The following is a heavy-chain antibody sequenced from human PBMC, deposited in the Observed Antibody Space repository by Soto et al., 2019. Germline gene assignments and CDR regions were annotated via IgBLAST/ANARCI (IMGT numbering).Heavy chain of an antibody. CDR2: IIPIFGTA. CDR1: GGTFSSYA. CDR3: ARKISHFDSSGPGFDY. D-gene: IGHD3-22*01. V-gene: IGHV1-69*13. J-gene: IGHJ4*02. Sequence: RASVKVSCKASGGTFSSYAISWVRQAPGQGLEWMGGIIPIFGTANYAQKFQGRVTITADESTRTAYMELSSLRSEDTAVYYCARKISHFDSSGPGFDYWGQAAMVTVYS.